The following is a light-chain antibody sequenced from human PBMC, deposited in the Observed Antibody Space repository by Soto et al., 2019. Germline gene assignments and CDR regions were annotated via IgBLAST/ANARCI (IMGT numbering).Light chain of an antibody. J-gene: IGKJ1*01. CDR1: QTISSW. CDR2: KAS. Sequence: DIQMTQSPSTLSGSVGDRVTITCRASQTISSWLAWYQQKPGKAPKLLIYKASTLKSGVPSRFSRSGSGTEFTLTISSLQPDDFETYYCQHYNSYSEAFGQGTKVELK. V-gene: IGKV1-5*03. CDR3: QHYNSYSEA.